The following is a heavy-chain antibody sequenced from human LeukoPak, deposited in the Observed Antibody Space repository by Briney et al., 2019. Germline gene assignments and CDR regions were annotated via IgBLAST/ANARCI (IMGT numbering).Heavy chain of an antibody. J-gene: IGHJ4*02. CDR2: ISAYNGNT. D-gene: IGHD2-2*01. Sequence: GASVKVSCKASGYTFTSYGISWVRQAPGQGLEWMGWISAYNGNTNYAQKLQGRVTMTTDTSTSTAYMELRSLRSDDTAVYYCARDWGYCSSTSYYLVWGQGTLVTVSS. CDR3: ARDWGYCSSTSYYLV. CDR1: GYTFTSYG. V-gene: IGHV1-18*01.